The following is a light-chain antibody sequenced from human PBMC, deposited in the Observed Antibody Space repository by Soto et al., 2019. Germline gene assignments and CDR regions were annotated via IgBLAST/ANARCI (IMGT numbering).Light chain of an antibody. CDR3: TSYSSSSTFYV. CDR1: SSDVGSYDY. CDR2: QVS. J-gene: IGLJ1*01. Sequence: QSALIQPPSVSGSPGQSVTISCTGTSSDVGSYDYVSWYQNHPGKAPILMIYQVSNRPSGVSTRFSGSKSANTASLTISGLPAEDEADYYCTSYSSSSTFYVFGTGTKGTVL. V-gene: IGLV2-14*01.